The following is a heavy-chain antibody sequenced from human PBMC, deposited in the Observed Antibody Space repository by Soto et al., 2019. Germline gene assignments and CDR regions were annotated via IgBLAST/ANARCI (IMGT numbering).Heavy chain of an antibody. CDR1: GGSFTSNNW. J-gene: IGHJ4*02. V-gene: IGHV4-4*02. D-gene: IGHD1-7*01. CDR2: IYRTGST. CDR3: ASRDPGTSVDY. Sequence: SESLSLTCAVSGGSFTSNNWWTWVRQPPGQGLEWIGEIYRTGSTNYNPSLKSRVTISLDKSENQFSLKVTSLTAADTAVYYCASRDPGTSVDYWGQGTLVTVPQ.